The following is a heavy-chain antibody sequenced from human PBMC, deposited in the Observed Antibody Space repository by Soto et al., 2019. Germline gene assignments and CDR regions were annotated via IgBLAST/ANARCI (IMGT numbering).Heavy chain of an antibody. D-gene: IGHD6-6*01. CDR2: INHSGST. CDR1: GGSFSGYY. V-gene: IGHV4-34*01. CDR3: ARGSPIAARPRIYYYMDV. J-gene: IGHJ6*03. Sequence: SETLSLTCAVYGGSFSGYYWSWIRQPPGKGLEWIGEINHSGSTNYNPSLKSRVTISVDTSKNQFSLKLSSVTAADTAVYYCARGSPIAARPRIYYYMDVWGKGTTVTVSS.